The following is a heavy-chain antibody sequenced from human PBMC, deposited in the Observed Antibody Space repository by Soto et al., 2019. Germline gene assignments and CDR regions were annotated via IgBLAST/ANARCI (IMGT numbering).Heavy chain of an antibody. CDR2: INFDGSST. J-gene: IGHJ4*02. D-gene: IGHD6-19*01. V-gene: IGHV3-74*01. CDR1: GFALSSSW. CDR3: ARGPRGWYGFDY. Sequence: EVQLVESGGGLVQPGGSLRLSCAGSGFALSSSWMHWVRQDPGKGLVWVSRINFDGSSTDYADSVRGRFTISRDNAKNTLYLEMNSLRADDTAVYHCARGPRGWYGFDYWVQGTLVTVSS.